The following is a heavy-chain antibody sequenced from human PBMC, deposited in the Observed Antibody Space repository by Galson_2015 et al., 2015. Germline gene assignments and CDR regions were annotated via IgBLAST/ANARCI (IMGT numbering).Heavy chain of an antibody. J-gene: IGHJ4*02. V-gene: IGHV3-23*01. D-gene: IGHD2-2*01. CDR1: GFTFSSYA. CDR2: ISGSGGTT. CDR3: AKASSAKQGYFDY. Sequence: SLRLSCAASGFTFSSYAMSWVRQAPGEGLEWVSAISGSGGTTYYADSVNGRFTISRDNTKNTLYLQMNSMRAEDTAVYYCAKASSAKQGYFDYWGQGTLVTVSS.